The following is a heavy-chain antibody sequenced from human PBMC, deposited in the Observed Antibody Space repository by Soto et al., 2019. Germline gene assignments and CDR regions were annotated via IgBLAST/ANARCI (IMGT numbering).Heavy chain of an antibody. CDR1: GFTFSSYA. V-gene: IGHV3-23*01. CDR3: AKEEGYSSGWSGVDY. Sequence: EVQLLESGGGLVQPGGSLRLSCAASGFTFSSYAMSWVRQAPGKGLEWVSAISGSGGSTYYADSVKGRFTISRDNSKNTLDLQMNSLRSEDTAVYYCAKEEGYSSGWSGVDYWGQGTLVTVSS. D-gene: IGHD6-19*01. J-gene: IGHJ4*02. CDR2: ISGSGGST.